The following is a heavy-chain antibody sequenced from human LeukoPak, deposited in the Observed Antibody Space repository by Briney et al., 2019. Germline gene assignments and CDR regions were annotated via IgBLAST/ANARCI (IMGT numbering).Heavy chain of an antibody. CDR1: GVSISSYY. D-gene: IGHD3-10*01. J-gene: IGHJ4*02. CDR3: ARVGTYGSGSYLSWLDY. V-gene: IGHV4-59*01. CDR2: IYYSGST. Sequence: SEPLSLTCTVCGVSISSYYWSWIRQPPGKGLEWIGYIYYSGSTNYNPSLKSRVTISVDTSKNQFSLKLSSVTAADTAVYYCARVGTYGSGSYLSWLDYWGQGTLVSVSS.